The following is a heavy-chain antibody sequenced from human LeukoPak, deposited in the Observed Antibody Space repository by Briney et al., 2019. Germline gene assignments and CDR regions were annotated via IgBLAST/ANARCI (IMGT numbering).Heavy chain of an antibody. V-gene: IGHV4-39*07. CDR2: IYYSGST. Sequence: PSETLSLTCTVPGGSISSSSYYWGWIRQPPGKGLEWIGSIYYSGSTYYNPSLKSRVTISVDTSKNQFSLKLSSVTAADTAVYYCARESLWFGELSQGGAFDIWGQGTMVTVSS. J-gene: IGHJ3*02. CDR1: GGSISSSSYY. D-gene: IGHD3-10*01. CDR3: ARESLWFGELSQGGAFDI.